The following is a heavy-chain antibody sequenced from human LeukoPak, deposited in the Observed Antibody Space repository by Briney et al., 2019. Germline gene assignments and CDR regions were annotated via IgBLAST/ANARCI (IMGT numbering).Heavy chain of an antibody. D-gene: IGHD3-10*01. CDR1: GFTFSSYA. Sequence: PGGSLRLSCAASGFTFSSYAMSWVRQAPGKGLEWVSAISGSGGSTYYADSVKGRFTISRDNSKNTLYLQMNSLRAEDTAVYYCAKDRALWFGELFHFDYRGQGALVTVSS. V-gene: IGHV3-23*01. CDR3: AKDRALWFGELFHFDY. J-gene: IGHJ4*02. CDR2: ISGSGGST.